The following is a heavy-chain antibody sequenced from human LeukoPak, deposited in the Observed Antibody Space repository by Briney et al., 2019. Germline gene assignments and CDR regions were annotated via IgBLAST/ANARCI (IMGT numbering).Heavy chain of an antibody. CDR1: GFTFSSYA. V-gene: IGHV3-23*01. CDR3: AKSRERSTSCYDY. Sequence: GGSLRLSCAASGFTFSSYAMSWVRQAPGKGLEWVSAISGSGGSTYYADSVKGWFTISRDNSKNTLYLQMNSLRAEDTAVYYCAKSRERSTSCYDYWGQGTLVTVSS. CDR2: ISGSGGST. J-gene: IGHJ4*02. D-gene: IGHD2-2*01.